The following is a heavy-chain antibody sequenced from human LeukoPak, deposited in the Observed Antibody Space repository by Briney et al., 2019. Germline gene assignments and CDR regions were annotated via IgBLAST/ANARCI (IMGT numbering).Heavy chain of an antibody. CDR3: ARANWGNWFDP. J-gene: IGHJ5*02. V-gene: IGHV4-34*01. Sequence: SETLSLTCTVSGGSIGSYYWSWIRQPPGKGLEWIGEINHSGSTNYNPSLKSRVTISVDTSKNQFSLKLSSVTAADTAVYYCARANWGNWFDPWGQGTLVTVSS. CDR2: INHSGST. CDR1: GGSIGSYY. D-gene: IGHD7-27*01.